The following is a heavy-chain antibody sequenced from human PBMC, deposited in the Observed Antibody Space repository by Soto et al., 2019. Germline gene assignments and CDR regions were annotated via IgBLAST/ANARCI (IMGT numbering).Heavy chain of an antibody. Sequence: GGSLRLSCAASGFTFSSYWMSWVRQAPGKGLEWVANIKQDGSEKYYVDSVKGRFTISRDNAKNSLYLQMNSLRAEDTAVYYCAVHGSGSPYYFDYWGQGTLVTVSS. CDR3: AVHGSGSPYYFDY. V-gene: IGHV3-7*03. CDR2: IKQDGSEK. D-gene: IGHD3-10*01. CDR1: GFTFSSYW. J-gene: IGHJ4*02.